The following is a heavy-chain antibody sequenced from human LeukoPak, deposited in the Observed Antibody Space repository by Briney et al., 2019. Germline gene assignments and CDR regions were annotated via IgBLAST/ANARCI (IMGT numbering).Heavy chain of an antibody. CDR1: GGTFSSYA. J-gene: IGHJ4*02. CDR2: IIPILGIA. V-gene: IGHV1-69*04. D-gene: IGHD1-26*01. Sequence: SVKVPCKASGGTFSSYAISWVRQAPGQGLEWMGRIIPILGIANYAQKFQGRVTITADKSTSTAYMELSSLRSEDTAVYYCARWGVISGYFDYWGQGTLVTVSS. CDR3: ARWGVISGYFDY.